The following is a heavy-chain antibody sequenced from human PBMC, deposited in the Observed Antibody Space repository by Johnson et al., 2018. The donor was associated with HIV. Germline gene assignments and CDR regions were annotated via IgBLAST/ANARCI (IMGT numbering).Heavy chain of an antibody. V-gene: IGHV3-23*04. CDR3: ARAPLGYCSSSTCITDAFDI. CDR1: GFTFSTYW. D-gene: IGHD2-2*01. Sequence: VQLVESGGGVVQPGRSLRLSCTASGFTFSTYWMSWVRQAPGKGLEWVSGMSGSGGSTSYADSVKGRFTRSRDNSKNTLYLQKNRLGAEDPAVYYCARAPLGYCSSSTCITDAFDIWGQGTMVTVSS. J-gene: IGHJ3*02. CDR2: MSGSGGST.